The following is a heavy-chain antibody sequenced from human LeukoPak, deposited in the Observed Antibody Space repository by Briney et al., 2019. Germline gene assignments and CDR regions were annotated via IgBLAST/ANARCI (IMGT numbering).Heavy chain of an antibody. J-gene: IGHJ4*02. D-gene: IGHD2-2*01. V-gene: IGHV1-2*06. Sequence: ASAKVSCKASGYAFTAFYIHWARQAPGQGLEWMGRLNPNTGGTIHAQKFQGRVTISRDTSISTAYMELSSLRSDDTAVYYCARVPDIYCPSTSCVDYWGQGTLVTVSS. CDR1: GYAFTAFY. CDR3: ARVPDIYCPSTSCVDY. CDR2: LNPNTGGT.